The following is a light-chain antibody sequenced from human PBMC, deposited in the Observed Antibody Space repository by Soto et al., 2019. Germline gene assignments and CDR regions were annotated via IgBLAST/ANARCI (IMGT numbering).Light chain of an antibody. V-gene: IGLV2-8*01. CDR1: SSDIGGYDY. CDR2: EVS. Sequence: QSALTQPPSASGSPGQSVTISCSGTSSDIGGYDYVSWYQRHPGKAPKLMIFEVSNRPSGVPDRFSGSKSGNTASLTVSGLQAEDEDEYYCSSYAASNRLLFGGGTKLTVL. J-gene: IGLJ2*01. CDR3: SSYAASNRLL.